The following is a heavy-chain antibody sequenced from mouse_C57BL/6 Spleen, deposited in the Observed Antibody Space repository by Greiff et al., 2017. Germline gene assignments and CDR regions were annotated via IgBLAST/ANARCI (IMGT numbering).Heavy chain of an antibody. CDR2: INPNYGTT. J-gene: IGHJ3*01. V-gene: IGHV1-39*01. Sequence: VQLKESGPELVKPGASVKISCKASGYSFTDYNMNWVKQSNGKSLEWIGVINPNYGTTSYNQKFKGKATLTVDQSSSTAYMQLNSLTSEDSAVYYCAREGFTTVSPWFAYWGQGTLVTVSA. CDR3: AREGFTTVSPWFAY. CDR1: GYSFTDYN. D-gene: IGHD1-1*01.